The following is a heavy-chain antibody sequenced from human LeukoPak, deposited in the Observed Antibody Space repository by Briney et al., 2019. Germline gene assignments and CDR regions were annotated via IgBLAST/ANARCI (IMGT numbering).Heavy chain of an antibody. J-gene: IGHJ6*02. CDR1: GFTLSTYA. CDR2: INGGAGGT. CDR3: ARDGEPRYWGSGYYYGMDV. D-gene: IGHD7-27*01. V-gene: IGHV3-23*01. Sequence: PGGSLRLSCAASGFTLSTYARKWDRQAPGKGLEWVSSINGGAGGTYYADSVKGRFTISRDDSKDTLSLQVNSLRAGDTAVYCCARDGEPRYWGSGYYYGMDVWGQGTTVTVSS.